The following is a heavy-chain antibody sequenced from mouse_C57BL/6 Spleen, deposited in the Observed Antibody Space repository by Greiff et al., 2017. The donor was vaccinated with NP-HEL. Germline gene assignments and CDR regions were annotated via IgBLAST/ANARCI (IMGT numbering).Heavy chain of an antibody. CDR2: IDPSDSYT. J-gene: IGHJ4*01. CDR3: ARAESYCGKDYAMDY. D-gene: IGHD2-1*01. V-gene: IGHV1-69*01. CDR1: GYTFTSYW. Sequence: QVQLQQPGAELVMPGASVKLSCKASGYTFTSYWMHWVKQRPGQGLEWIGEIDPSDSYTNYNQKVKGKSTLTVDESSSTAYMQLSSLTSEDSAVYYCARAESYCGKDYAMDYWGQGTSVTVSS.